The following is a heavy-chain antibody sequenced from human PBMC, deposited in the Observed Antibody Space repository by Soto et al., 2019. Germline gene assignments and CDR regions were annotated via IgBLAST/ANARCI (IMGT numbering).Heavy chain of an antibody. CDR3: ARDKDRQQLGGNYYYILDV. CDR1: GGTFSTSA. Sequence: QVQLMQSGAEVKKPGSSVKVSCKASGGTFSTSAISWVRQAPGEGLEWVGGIMPVFATPDYAQKFQGRVTIYADESTTTADLVLTSLTTDDTAVYYCARDKDRQQLGGNYYYILDVWGQGTAITVSS. J-gene: IGHJ6*02. V-gene: IGHV1-69*12. CDR2: IMPVFATP. D-gene: IGHD3-3*02.